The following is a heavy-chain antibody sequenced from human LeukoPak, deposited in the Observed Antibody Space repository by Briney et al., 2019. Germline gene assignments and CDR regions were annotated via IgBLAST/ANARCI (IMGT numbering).Heavy chain of an antibody. V-gene: IGHV7-4-1*02. D-gene: IGHD3-22*01. CDR3: ARDLAGGRTMYYYDSSGEFDY. J-gene: IGHJ4*02. Sequence: ASVKVSCKTSGYTFTSYAMNWVRQAPGQGLEWMGWINTNTGNPTYAQGFTGRFVFSLDTSVSTAYLQISSLKAEDTAVYYCARDLAGGRTMYYYDSSGEFDYWGQGALVTVSS. CDR1: GYTFTSYA. CDR2: INTNTGNP.